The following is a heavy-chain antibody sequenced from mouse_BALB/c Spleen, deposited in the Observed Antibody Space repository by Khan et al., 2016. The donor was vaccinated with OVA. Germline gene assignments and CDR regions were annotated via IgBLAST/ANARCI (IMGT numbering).Heavy chain of an antibody. CDR3: ARPTDFSDTLDY. Sequence: QIQLVQSGPELKKPGETVKISCKASGYTFISFGMNWVKQSPGKALKWMGWINTYTGEPTYADDFKGRFAFSLETSASTAYLQINNLKNEDTATYFCARPTDFSDTLDYWGQGTSVTVSS. CDR1: GYTFISFG. CDR2: INTYTGEP. J-gene: IGHJ4*01. V-gene: IGHV9-3-1*01.